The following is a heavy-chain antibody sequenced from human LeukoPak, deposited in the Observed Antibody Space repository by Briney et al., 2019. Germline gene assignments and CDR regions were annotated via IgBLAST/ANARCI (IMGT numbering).Heavy chain of an antibody. J-gene: IGHJ4*02. CDR3: ARGPADYYDSSGYSFDY. V-gene: IGHV4-59*01. Sequence: SETLSLTCTVSGGSISSYYWSWIRQPPGKGLEWIGYIYYSGSTNYNPSLKSRVTISIDTSKNQFSLKLSSVTAADTAVYYCARGPADYYDSSGYSFDYCGQGTLVTVSS. D-gene: IGHD3-22*01. CDR1: GGSISSYY. CDR2: IYYSGST.